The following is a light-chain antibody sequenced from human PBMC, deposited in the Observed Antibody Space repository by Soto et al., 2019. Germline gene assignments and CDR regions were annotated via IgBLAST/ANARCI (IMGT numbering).Light chain of an antibody. CDR1: RSNIGSNS. V-gene: IGLV1-44*01. Sequence: QSALTQPPSASGTPGQRVTISCSGDRSNIGSNSVNWYQQLPGTAPKLLIYSNNQRPSGVPDRFSGSKSGTSASLAISGLQSEDEADYYCAAWDDSLNGRYVFGTGTKVTV. J-gene: IGLJ1*01. CDR2: SNN. CDR3: AAWDDSLNGRYV.